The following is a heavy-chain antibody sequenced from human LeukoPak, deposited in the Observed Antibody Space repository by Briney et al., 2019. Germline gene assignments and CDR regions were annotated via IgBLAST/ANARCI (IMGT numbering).Heavy chain of an antibody. CDR2: ISGSGGST. Sequence: PGGSLRLSCAASGFAFSSYAMSLVRQAPGKGLEWVSAISGSGGSTYYADSVKGRFTISRDNSKNTLYLQMNSLRAEDTAVYYCAKCMGKVVPAAYDYWGQGTLVTVSS. J-gene: IGHJ4*02. V-gene: IGHV3-23*01. D-gene: IGHD2-2*01. CDR3: AKCMGKVVPAAYDY. CDR1: GFAFSSYA.